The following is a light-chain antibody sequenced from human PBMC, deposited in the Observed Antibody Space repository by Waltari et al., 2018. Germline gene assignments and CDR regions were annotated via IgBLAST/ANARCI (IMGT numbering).Light chain of an antibody. V-gene: IGKV1-27*01. CDR3: QSYSTSCRT. CDR1: QDIRQY. Sequence: DIQMTQSPSSLSASVGDSVPIPCRARQDIRQYLAWLQQKPGKVPKLLTYGASTLHSGVPSRFSGGGSGTDFTLTISSLQPEDVATYYCQSYSTSCRTFGQGTTVEIK. J-gene: IGKJ1*01. CDR2: GAS.